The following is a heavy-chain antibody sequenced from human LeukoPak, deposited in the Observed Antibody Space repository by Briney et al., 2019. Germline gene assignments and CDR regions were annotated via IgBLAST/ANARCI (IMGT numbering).Heavy chain of an antibody. CDR3: ARLQYSSSSANFDY. CDR2: IYYSGST. D-gene: IGHD6-6*01. Sequence: SETLSLTCTVSGGSISSYYWSWIRQPPGKGLEWIGYIYYSGSTNYNPSLKSRVTISVDTSKNQFSLKLSSVTAADTAVYYCARLQYSSSSANFDYWGQGTLVTVSS. CDR1: GGSISSYY. V-gene: IGHV4-59*01. J-gene: IGHJ4*02.